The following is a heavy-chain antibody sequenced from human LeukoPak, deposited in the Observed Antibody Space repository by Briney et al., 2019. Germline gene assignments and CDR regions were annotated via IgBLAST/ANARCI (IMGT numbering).Heavy chain of an antibody. CDR1: GGSISSSSYY. CDR3: ATRGYSYAWRVDQSWFDP. CDR2: IYYSGST. V-gene: IGHV4-39*07. Sequence: PSETLSLTCTVSGGSISSSSYYWGWIRQPPGKGLEWIGSIYYSGSTYYNPSLKSRVTISVDTSKNQFSLKLSSVTAADTAVYYCATRGYSYAWRVDQSWFDPWGQGTLVTVSS. J-gene: IGHJ5*02. D-gene: IGHD5-18*01.